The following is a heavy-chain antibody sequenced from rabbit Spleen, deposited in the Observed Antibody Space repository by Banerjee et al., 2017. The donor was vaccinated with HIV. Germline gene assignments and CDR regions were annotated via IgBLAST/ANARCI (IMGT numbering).Heavy chain of an antibody. CDR2: IYAGGSGST. CDR1: GFDFSRNYY. V-gene: IGHV1S40*01. J-gene: IGHJ6*01. Sequence: QSLEESGGDLVKPGASLTLTCKASGFDFSRNYYMSWVHQAPGKGLEWIGCIYAGGSGSTYYASWAKGRFTISKTSSTTVTLQMTSLTAADTATYFCARDTGSSFSSYGMDLWGPGTLVTVS. CDR3: ARDTGSSFSSYGMDL. D-gene: IGHD8-1*01.